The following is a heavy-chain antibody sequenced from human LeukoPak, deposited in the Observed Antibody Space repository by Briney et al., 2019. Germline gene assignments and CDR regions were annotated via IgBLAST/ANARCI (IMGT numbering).Heavy chain of an antibody. V-gene: IGHV3-23*01. Sequence: GGSLRLSCAASGFTFTSYAMSGVRKAPGKVLEWVSAFSGSGGSTYYAASEKGRFTISRDNSKNSLYLQMNSLRAEDTSVYYCAKLLIRFLEWLNNDYWGQGTLVTVSS. J-gene: IGHJ4*02. CDR3: AKLLIRFLEWLNNDY. CDR1: GFTFTSYA. D-gene: IGHD3-3*01. CDR2: FSGSGGST.